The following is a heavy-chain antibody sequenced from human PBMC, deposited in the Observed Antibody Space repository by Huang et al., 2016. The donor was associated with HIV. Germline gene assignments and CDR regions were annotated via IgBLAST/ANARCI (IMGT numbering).Heavy chain of an antibody. CDR3: AKGIIKKGLTFVDGYAPHTLYLYSGMDV. V-gene: IGHV3-9*01. CDR1: GFAFSDYS. CDR2: VYCDSWLG. D-gene: IGHD3-16*01. J-gene: IGHJ6*04. Sequence: MESGGGVVQPGKSMRLSCKAYGFAFSDYSIYWFREAPGKGTGGWAVVYCDSWLGDYKDYVRVRFTGSRDNKKKLVCLDLANVKVDDTAMYYCAKGIIKKGLTFVDGYAPHTLYLYSGMDVWGKGTPVIVSS.